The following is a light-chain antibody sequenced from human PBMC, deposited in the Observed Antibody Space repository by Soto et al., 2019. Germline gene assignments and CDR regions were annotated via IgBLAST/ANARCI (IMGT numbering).Light chain of an antibody. Sequence: DIQMTQSPSSLSASVGDRVTITCRASQSISSYLNWYQQKPGKAPKLLIYAASSLQSGVPSRFSGSGSGTDFTLTISSLQPEDFATYYCQQSYSTPGVFTFGPGTKVGIK. CDR3: QQSYSTPGVFT. CDR2: AAS. CDR1: QSISSY. V-gene: IGKV1-39*01. J-gene: IGKJ3*01.